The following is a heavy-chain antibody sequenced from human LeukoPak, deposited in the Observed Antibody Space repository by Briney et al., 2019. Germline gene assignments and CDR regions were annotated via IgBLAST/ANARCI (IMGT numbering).Heavy chain of an antibody. CDR1: GLTFSSHT. D-gene: IGHD6-6*01. CDR2: VTNGGIT. CDR3: AQRIAVRPYPFGN. V-gene: IGHV3-23*01. J-gene: IGHJ4*02. Sequence: GGSLRLSCAASGLTFSSHTMNWVRQAPGKGLEYISSVTNGGITYYADSVKGRFTISRDNSKNTLYLQMNSLRAEDTAVYYCAQRIAVRPYPFGNRGQGTLVTVSS.